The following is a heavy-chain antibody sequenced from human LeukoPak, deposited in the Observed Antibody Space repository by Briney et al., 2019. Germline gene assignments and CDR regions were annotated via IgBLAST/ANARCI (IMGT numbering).Heavy chain of an antibody. D-gene: IGHD5-18*01. CDR2: IKEDGREK. CDR1: GFTFSSSW. J-gene: IGHJ4*02. CDR3: ARDYSYGFLN. V-gene: IGHV3-7*01. Sequence: GGSLRLSCATSGFTFSSSWMSWVRQAPGKGLECVANIKEDGREKYYVDSVKGRFTISRDNAKNSLYLQMNSLRAEDTAVYYCARDYSYGFLNWGQGTLVTVSS.